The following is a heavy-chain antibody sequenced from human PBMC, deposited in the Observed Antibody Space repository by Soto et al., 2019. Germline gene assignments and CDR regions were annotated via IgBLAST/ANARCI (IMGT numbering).Heavy chain of an antibody. D-gene: IGHD3-16*01. Sequence: PGGSLRLSCAASGFMFSAYTMNWVRQAPGKGLEWLSSISDDSSYIDYADSLRGRFTASRDNARNSLYLQIDSLGVEDTAVYYCATPYYFNHWGPGTLVTVSS. CDR3: ATPYYFNH. V-gene: IGHV3-21*06. CDR2: ISDDSSYI. J-gene: IGHJ1*01. CDR1: GFMFSAYT.